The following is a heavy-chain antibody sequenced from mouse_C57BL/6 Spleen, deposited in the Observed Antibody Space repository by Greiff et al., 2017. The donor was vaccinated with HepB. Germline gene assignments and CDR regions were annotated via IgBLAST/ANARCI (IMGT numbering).Heavy chain of an antibody. CDR3: ARQGATGKAFDY. V-gene: IGHV5-6*02. Sequence: EVKLVESGGDLVKPGGSLKLSCAASGFTFSSYGMSWVRQTPDKRLEWVATISSGGSYTYYPDSVKGRFTISRDNAKNTLYLQMSSLKSEDTAMYYCARQGATGKAFDYWGQGTTLTVSS. J-gene: IGHJ2*01. CDR1: GFTFSSYG. D-gene: IGHD3-1*01. CDR2: ISSGGSYT.